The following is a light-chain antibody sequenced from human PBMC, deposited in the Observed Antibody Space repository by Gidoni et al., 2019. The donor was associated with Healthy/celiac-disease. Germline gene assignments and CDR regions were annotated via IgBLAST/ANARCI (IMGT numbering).Light chain of an antibody. V-gene: IGLV2-11*01. CDR2: DVS. CDR1: SSDVGGYNY. Sequence: QSALTQPRPVSGAPGKSVTISCTGTSSDVGGYNYVSWYQQHPGKAPKLMIYDVSKRPSGVPDRFSGSKSGNTASLTISGLQAEDEADYYCCSYAGSYPWVFGGGTKLTVL. J-gene: IGLJ3*02. CDR3: CSYAGSYPWV.